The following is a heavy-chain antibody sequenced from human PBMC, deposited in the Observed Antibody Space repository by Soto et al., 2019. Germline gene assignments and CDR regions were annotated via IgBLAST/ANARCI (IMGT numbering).Heavy chain of an antibody. CDR3: ARDTGGPIFGVVTQAPGWFDP. CDR2: IIPIFGTA. Sequence: GASVKVSCKASGGTFSNYSISWVREAPGQGLEWMGGIIPIFGTANYAQKFQGRVTITADESTSTAYMELSSLRSEDTAVYYCARDTGGPIFGVVTQAPGWFDPWGQGTLVTVSS. J-gene: IGHJ5*02. D-gene: IGHD3-3*01. CDR1: GGTFSNYS. V-gene: IGHV1-69*13.